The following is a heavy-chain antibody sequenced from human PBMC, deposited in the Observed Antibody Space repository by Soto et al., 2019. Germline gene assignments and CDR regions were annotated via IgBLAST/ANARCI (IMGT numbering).Heavy chain of an antibody. D-gene: IGHD5-18*01. Sequence: PSETLSLTCAVYGGSFSGYYWSWIRQPPGKGLEWIGEINHSGSTNYNPSLKSRVTISVDTSKSQFSLKLSSVTAADTAVYYCASLKLGYSTFDPWGQGTLVTGSS. CDR3: ASLKLGYSTFDP. CDR1: GGSFSGYY. CDR2: INHSGST. J-gene: IGHJ5*02. V-gene: IGHV4-34*01.